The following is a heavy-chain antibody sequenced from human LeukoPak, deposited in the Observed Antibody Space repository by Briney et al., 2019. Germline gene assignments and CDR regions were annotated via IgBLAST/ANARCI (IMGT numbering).Heavy chain of an antibody. CDR2: ISWNSGSI. J-gene: IGHJ4*02. D-gene: IGHD3-22*01. CDR3: AKDTEHYYDSSGYYNF. CDR1: GFTFDDYA. Sequence: GRSLRLSCAASGFTFDDYAMHWVRQAPGKGLEWVSGISWNSGSIVYADSVKGRFTISRDNAKNSLYLQMNSLRAEDTALYYCAKDTEHYYDSSGYYNFWGQGTLVTVSS. V-gene: IGHV3-9*01.